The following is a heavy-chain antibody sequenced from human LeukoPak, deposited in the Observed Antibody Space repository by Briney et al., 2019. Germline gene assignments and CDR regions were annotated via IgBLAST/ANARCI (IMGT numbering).Heavy chain of an antibody. V-gene: IGHV4-39*01. J-gene: IGHJ3*02. D-gene: IGHD3-22*01. CDR3: ASTNYYDSSGYDAFDI. CDR1: GGSISSSSYY. Sequence: SETLSLTCTVSGGSISSSSYYWGWIRQPPGKGLEWIGSIYYSGSTYYNPSLKSRVTISVDASKNQFSLKLSSVTAADTAVYYCASTNYYDSSGYDAFDIWGQGTMVTVSS. CDR2: IYYSGST.